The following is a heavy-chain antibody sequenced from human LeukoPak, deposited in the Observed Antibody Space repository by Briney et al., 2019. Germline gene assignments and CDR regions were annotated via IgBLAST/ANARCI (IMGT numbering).Heavy chain of an antibody. CDR3: TRLPLDYSVDQ. CDR2: IAYVGIT. Sequence: PSETLSLTCTVSGDSISTPSYWWGWMRQSPGKGLEWIGSIAYVGITSYNPSLRSRVTISIDTSKNRFSLQLTSVTAADTAVYYCTRLPLDYSVDQWGQGTLVSVSS. D-gene: IGHD4-11*01. CDR1: GDSISTPSYW. V-gene: IGHV4-39*01. J-gene: IGHJ4*02.